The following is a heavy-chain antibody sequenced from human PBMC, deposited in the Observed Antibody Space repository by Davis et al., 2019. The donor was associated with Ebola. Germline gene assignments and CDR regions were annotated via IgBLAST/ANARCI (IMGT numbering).Heavy chain of an antibody. CDR1: GFTLSGYD. Sequence: GGSLRLSCAASGFTLSGYDMNWVRQAPGKGLEWVAVISYDGSNKYYADSVKGRFTISRDNAKNSLYLQMNSLRAEDTAVYYCVRDPALVVTGGGWYFDLWGRGTLVTVSS. J-gene: IGHJ2*01. V-gene: IGHV3-33*05. CDR2: ISYDGSNK. D-gene: IGHD2-21*02. CDR3: VRDPALVVTGGGWYFDL.